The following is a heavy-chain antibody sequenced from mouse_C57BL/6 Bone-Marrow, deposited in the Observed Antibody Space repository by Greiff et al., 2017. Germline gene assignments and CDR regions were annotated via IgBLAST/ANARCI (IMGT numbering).Heavy chain of an antibody. CDR2: IYPRSGNT. Sequence: VQRVESGAELARPGASVKLSCKASGYTFTSYGISWVKQRTGQGLEWIGEIYPRSGNTYYNEKFKGKATLTADKSSSTAYMELRSLTSEDSAVYFCARVDYYGSSSFAYWGQGTLVTVSA. D-gene: IGHD1-1*01. J-gene: IGHJ3*01. V-gene: IGHV1-81*01. CDR1: GYTFTSYG. CDR3: ARVDYYGSSSFAY.